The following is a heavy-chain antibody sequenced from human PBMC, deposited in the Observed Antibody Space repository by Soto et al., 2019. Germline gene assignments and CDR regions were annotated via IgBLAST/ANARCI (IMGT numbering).Heavy chain of an antibody. Sequence: QVQLVQSGAEMKKPVASVRVSCKTSGDTFGTSGFHWVRQAPGQGLEWMGWISAYNGNTYYIQKLKGRVTITTDTSTSTAYMELILLKSDDTAVYFCARDDLLVVPWALDIWGQGTMVTVSS. CDR2: ISAYNGNT. CDR3: ARDDLLVVPWALDI. CDR1: GDTFGTSG. D-gene: IGHD2-2*01. J-gene: IGHJ3*02. V-gene: IGHV1-18*01.